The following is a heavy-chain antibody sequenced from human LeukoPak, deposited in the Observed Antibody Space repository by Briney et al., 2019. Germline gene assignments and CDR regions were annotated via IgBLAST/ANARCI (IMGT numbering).Heavy chain of an antibody. D-gene: IGHD5-12*01. Sequence: ASVKVSCKASGYTFTSYYMHWVRQAPGQGLEWMGIINPSGGSTSYAQKFQGRVTMTRDMSTSTVYMELSSLRSEDTAVYYCARAPSGYDFGGYYYYYYMDVWGKGTTVTVSS. CDR3: ARAPSGYDFGGYYYYYYMDV. CDR2: INPSGGST. CDR1: GYTFTSYY. J-gene: IGHJ6*03. V-gene: IGHV1-46*01.